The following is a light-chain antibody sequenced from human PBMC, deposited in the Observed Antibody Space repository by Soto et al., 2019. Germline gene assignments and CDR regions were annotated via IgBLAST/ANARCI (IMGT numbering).Light chain of an antibody. J-gene: IGLJ1*01. CDR2: KGT. CDR1: SSDVGAYNS. V-gene: IGLV2-23*01. CDR3: CSSAPESTHV. Sequence: QSALAQPASVSGSPGQSVTISCTGTSSDVGAYNSVSWYQQHPDKAPQLMIYKGTQRPSGVSNRFSGSTSGNAASLTISGLQAGDEADYFCCSSAPESTHVFGTGTKVTVL.